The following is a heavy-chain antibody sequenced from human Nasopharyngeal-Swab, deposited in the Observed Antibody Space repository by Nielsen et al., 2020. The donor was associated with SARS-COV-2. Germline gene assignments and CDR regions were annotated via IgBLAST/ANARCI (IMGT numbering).Heavy chain of an antibody. V-gene: IGHV1-69*01. J-gene: IGHJ4*02. CDR2: NIPIFGTA. Sequence: WVRQAPGQGLEWMGGNIPIFGTANYAQKFQGRVTITADESTSTAYMELSSLRSEDTAVYYCANILTGYYGSVGFDYWGQGTLVTVSS. CDR3: ANILTGYYGSVGFDY. D-gene: IGHD3-9*01.